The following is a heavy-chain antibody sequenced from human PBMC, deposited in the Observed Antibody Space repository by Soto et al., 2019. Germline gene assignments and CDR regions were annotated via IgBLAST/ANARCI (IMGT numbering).Heavy chain of an antibody. CDR1: GFTFSIYA. D-gene: IGHD1-1*01. V-gene: IGHV3-30-3*01. J-gene: IGHJ4*02. CDR2: MSPNGNNQ. Sequence: PGGSLRLSCAAPGFTFSIYALHWVRQAPGKGLEWVAVMSPNGNNQYYADSVKGRFTISRDTSKSTLYLQMTSLRPDDTAVYYCATGANFYYDYWGQGTLVTVSS. CDR3: ATGANFYYDY.